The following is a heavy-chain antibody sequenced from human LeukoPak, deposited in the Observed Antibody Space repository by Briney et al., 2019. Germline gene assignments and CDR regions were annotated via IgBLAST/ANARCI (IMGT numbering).Heavy chain of an antibody. CDR3: ARELPSRSGHNWFDP. CDR1: GGSISSYY. CDR2: IYYSGST. J-gene: IGHJ5*02. D-gene: IGHD1-26*01. V-gene: IGHV4-59*12. Sequence: SETLSLTCTVSGGSISSYYWSWIRQPPGKGLEWIWYIYYSGSTNYNPSLKSRVTISVDTSKNQFSLKLSSVTAADTAVYYCARELPSRSGHNWFDPWGQGTLVTVSS.